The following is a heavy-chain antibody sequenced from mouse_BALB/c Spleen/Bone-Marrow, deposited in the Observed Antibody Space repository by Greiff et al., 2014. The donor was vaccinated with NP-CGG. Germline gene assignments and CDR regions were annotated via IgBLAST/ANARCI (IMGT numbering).Heavy chain of an antibody. Sequence: VQLQQSGAELVKPGASVKLSCKPSGSTFTTSWLRWVRRRPGQALGGIGEINPSNGRTNYNEKFKRKATLTVDKSSSTAYMQLSSLTSEDSAVYYCARGDGKYAFAYWGQGTLVTVSA. V-gene: IGHV1S81*02. CDR3: ARGDGKYAFAY. CDR2: INPSNGRT. J-gene: IGHJ3*01. D-gene: IGHD2-1*01. CDR1: GSTFTTSW.